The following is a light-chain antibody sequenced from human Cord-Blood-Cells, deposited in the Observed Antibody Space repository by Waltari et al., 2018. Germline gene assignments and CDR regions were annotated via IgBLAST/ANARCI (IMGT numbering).Light chain of an antibody. CDR1: QSLLHSNGYNY. CDR3: MKAIEPCN. CDR2: LGS. V-gene: IGKV2-28*01. J-gene: IGKJ3*01. Sequence: DIVITQSALSLPVTPGEPASISCRSSQSLLHSNGYNYLDWYLQQPGQSPQRLFYLGSNRASRVTDRFSDSGEGTDYTLKISSVETEDVVVYSGMKAIEPCNFGAGTKVDL.